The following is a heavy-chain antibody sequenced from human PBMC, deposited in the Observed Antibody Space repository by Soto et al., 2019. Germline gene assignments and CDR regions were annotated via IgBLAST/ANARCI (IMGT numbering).Heavy chain of an antibody. D-gene: IGHD2-15*01. V-gene: IGHV6-1*01. CDR1: GDSVSSNSAA. CDR2: TYYRSKWYN. CDR3: ARVLGGRWYYVDY. J-gene: IGHJ4*02. Sequence: SETLSLTCAISGDSVSSNSAAWNWLRQPPSRGLEWLGRTYYRSKWYNAYAESVNSRIASNPNTSKTQISLQRTSVTPEATAVYACARVLGGRWYYVDYWGQGTLVTVSS.